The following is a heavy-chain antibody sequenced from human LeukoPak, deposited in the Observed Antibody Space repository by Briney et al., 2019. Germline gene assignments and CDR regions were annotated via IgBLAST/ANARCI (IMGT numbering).Heavy chain of an antibody. CDR1: GFTFSSYA. V-gene: IGHV3-23*01. Sequence: GGSLRLSCAASGFTFSSYAMSWVRQAPGKGLEWVSAISGSGGSTYYADSVKGRFTISRDNSKNTLYLQMNSLRAEDTAVYYCARSPKGQLLNYWGQGTLVTVSS. CDR3: ARSPKGQLLNY. D-gene: IGHD2-2*01. J-gene: IGHJ4*02. CDR2: ISGSGGST.